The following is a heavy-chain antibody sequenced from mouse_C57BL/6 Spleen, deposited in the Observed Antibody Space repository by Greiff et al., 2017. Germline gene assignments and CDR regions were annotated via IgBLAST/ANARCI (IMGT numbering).Heavy chain of an antibody. CDR1: GYAFTNYL. CDR3: ARRRDSNLHV. V-gene: IGHV1-54*01. J-gene: IGHJ1*03. D-gene: IGHD2-5*01. CDR2: ITPGSGGT. Sequence: VQLVESGPELVRPGTSVTVSCTASGYAFTNYLIEWVKQRPGPGLEWIGVITPGSGGTNYNEKFKGQASLTVDKSSSTAYMQLNGLTSEDSAVYFCARRRDSNLHVWGTGTTVTVSS.